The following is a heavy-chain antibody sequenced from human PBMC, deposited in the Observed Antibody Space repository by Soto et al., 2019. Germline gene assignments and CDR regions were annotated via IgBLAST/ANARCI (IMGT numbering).Heavy chain of an antibody. D-gene: IGHD3-22*01. V-gene: IGHV4-31*03. Sequence: QVQLQESGPGLVKPSQTLSLTCTVSGGSISSGAYYWSWIRQHPGKGLEWIGDIYYSGSTYYNPSXXXRXXTSLDTSKNQFCLKLRAVTASDTAAYYCALYDSSGCRGVQQWGQGTVVTVSS. J-gene: IGHJ1*01. CDR2: IYYSGST. CDR1: GGSISSGAYY. CDR3: ALYDSSGCRGVQQ.